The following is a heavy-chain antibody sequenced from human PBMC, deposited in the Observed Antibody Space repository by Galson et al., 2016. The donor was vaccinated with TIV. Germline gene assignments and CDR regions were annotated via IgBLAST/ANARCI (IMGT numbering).Heavy chain of an antibody. D-gene: IGHD3-3*01. V-gene: IGHV3-53*01. J-gene: IGHJ6*02. Sequence: SLRLSCAASGFIVNNNQMSWVRQAPGKGLEWISVIYSDGRPYYANSVVGRFTISRGDSKNTLYLQMTSLRAEDTAVYYCARDRYYDASGYYFYYYGMDVWGQGTTVTVSS. CDR2: IYSDGRP. CDR3: ARDRYYDASGYYFYYYGMDV. CDR1: GFIVNNNQ.